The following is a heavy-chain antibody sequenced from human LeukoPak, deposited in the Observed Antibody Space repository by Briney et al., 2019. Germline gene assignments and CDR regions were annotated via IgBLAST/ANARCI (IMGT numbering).Heavy chain of an antibody. CDR3: ARAYCSGGSCYPRYFDY. V-gene: IGHV1-69*06. CDR2: IIPIFGTA. J-gene: IGHJ4*02. D-gene: IGHD2-15*01. CDR1: GGTFSSYA. Sequence: SVKVSCKASGGTFSSYAISWVQQAPGQGLEWMGGIIPIFGTANYAQKFQGRVTITADKSTSTAYMELSSLRSEDTAVYYCARAYCSGGSCYPRYFDYWGQGTLVTVSS.